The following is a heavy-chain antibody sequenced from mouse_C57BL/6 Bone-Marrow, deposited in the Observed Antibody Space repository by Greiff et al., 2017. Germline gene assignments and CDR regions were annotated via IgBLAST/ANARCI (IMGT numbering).Heavy chain of an antibody. CDR2: IRSKSSNYAT. Sequence: EVMLMESGGGLVQPKGSLKLSCAASGFTFNTYAMHWVRQAPGKGLEWVARIRSKSSNYATYYAESVKDRFTISRDDSQSMLYLQMNALRTEGSAMYYCVRGRLRRWFAYWGQGTLVTVSA. CDR3: VRGRLRRWFAY. J-gene: IGHJ3*01. CDR1: GFTFNTYA. V-gene: IGHV10-3*01. D-gene: IGHD2-4*01.